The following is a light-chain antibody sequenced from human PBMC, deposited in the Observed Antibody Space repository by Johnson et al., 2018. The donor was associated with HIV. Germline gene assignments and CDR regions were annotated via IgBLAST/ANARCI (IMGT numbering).Light chain of an antibody. V-gene: IGLV1-51*01. CDR1: SSNIGNNY. Sequence: QAVLTQPPSVSAAPGQKVTISCSGSSSNIGNNYVSWYQQLPGTAPKLLIYDNSKRPSKIPDRISGSKSGTSASLAISGLQAEYEADYYCAAWGDSLNGSYGFGTGTKGTVL. J-gene: IGLJ1*01. CDR2: DNS. CDR3: AAWGDSLNGSYG.